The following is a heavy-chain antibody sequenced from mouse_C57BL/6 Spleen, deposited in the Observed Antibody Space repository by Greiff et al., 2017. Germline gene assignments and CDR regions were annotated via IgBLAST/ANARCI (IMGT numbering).Heavy chain of an antibody. V-gene: IGHV14-3*01. D-gene: IGHD2-5*01. J-gene: IGHJ1*03. Sequence: EVQLQQSVAELVRPGASVKLSCTASGFNLKNTYMPWVKQRPEQGLEWIGRIDPANGNTKYAPKFPGKATITADTSSNTAYLQLSSRTSEDTAIYDWARTRSNYPWYFDVWGTGTTVTVSS. CDR3: ARTRSNYPWYFDV. CDR1: GFNLKNTY. CDR2: IDPANGNT.